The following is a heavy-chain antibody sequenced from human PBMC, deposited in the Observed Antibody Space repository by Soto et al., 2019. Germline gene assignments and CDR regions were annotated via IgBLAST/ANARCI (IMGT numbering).Heavy chain of an antibody. CDR3: ARHDGITRLYNWFDP. CDR1: GYSFTSYW. Sequence: PGESLKISCKGSGYSFTSYWISWVRQMPGKGLEWMGRIDPSDSYTNYSPSFQGHVTISADKSISTAYLQWSSLKASDTAMYYCARHDGITRLYNWFDPWGQGTLVTVS. J-gene: IGHJ5*02. V-gene: IGHV5-10-1*01. D-gene: IGHD3-22*01. CDR2: IDPSDSYT.